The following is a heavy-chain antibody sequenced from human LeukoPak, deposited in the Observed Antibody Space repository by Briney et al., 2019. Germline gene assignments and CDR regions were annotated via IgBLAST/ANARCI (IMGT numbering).Heavy chain of an antibody. CDR2: INPSGGST. J-gene: IGHJ5*02. CDR1: GYTFNSYY. CDR3: AGPWDQVGFDP. Sequence: ASVKVSCKASGYTFNSYYMHWVRQAPGQGLEWMGIINPSGGSTSYAQKFQGRVTMTRDTSTSTVYMELSSLRSDDTAVYYCAGPWDQVGFDPWGQGTLVSVSS. V-gene: IGHV1-46*02. D-gene: IGHD1-26*01.